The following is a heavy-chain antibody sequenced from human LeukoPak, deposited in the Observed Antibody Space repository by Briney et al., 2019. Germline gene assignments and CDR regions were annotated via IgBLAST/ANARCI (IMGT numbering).Heavy chain of an antibody. Sequence: GASVKVSCKASGGTFSSFAISWVRQAPGQGLEWMGRINPVLGTANYAQKFQDRVTVSADKSTNTAYMELSSLRSEDTAVYYCAKMRLYRSGNFDYWGQGTLVTVSS. D-gene: IGHD3-10*01. CDR1: GGTFSSFA. CDR2: INPVLGTA. CDR3: AKMRLYRSGNFDY. V-gene: IGHV1-69*04. J-gene: IGHJ4*02.